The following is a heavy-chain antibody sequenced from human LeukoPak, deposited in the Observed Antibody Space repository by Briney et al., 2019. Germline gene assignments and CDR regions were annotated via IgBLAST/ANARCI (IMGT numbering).Heavy chain of an antibody. J-gene: IGHJ6*03. CDR2: ISGSGGST. D-gene: IGHD2-15*01. Sequence: GGSLRLSCVASGFTFNNYTVRWVRQAPGKGLEWVSAISGSGGSTYYADSVKGRFTISRDNSKNTLYLQMNSLRAEDTAVYYCARDYGWPGDYYYYMDVWGKGTTVTVSS. CDR3: ARDYGWPGDYYYYMDV. V-gene: IGHV3-23*01. CDR1: GFTFNNYT.